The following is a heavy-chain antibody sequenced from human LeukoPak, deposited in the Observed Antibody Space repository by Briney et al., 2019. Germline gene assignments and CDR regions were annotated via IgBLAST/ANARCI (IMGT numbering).Heavy chain of an antibody. CDR1: GGSVGSSSYY. Sequence: PSETLSLTCIVSGGSVGSSSYYWGWIRQPPGKGLEWIGTIYYSGSTYYNPSLKSRVTISIDTSKNQFSLKLSSVTAADTAVYYCARDGVELQLGLDYWGQGTLVTVSS. D-gene: IGHD2-15*01. J-gene: IGHJ4*02. V-gene: IGHV4-39*07. CDR3: ARDGVELQLGLDY. CDR2: IYYSGST.